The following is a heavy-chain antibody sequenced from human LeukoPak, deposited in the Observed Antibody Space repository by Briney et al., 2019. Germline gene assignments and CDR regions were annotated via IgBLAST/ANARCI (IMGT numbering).Heavy chain of an antibody. V-gene: IGHV4-59*01. J-gene: IGHJ4*02. CDR3: ARVRYSDVLTGYYGDGYFDY. Sequence: GSLRLSCAASGFTFSNAWLNWVRQAPGKGLEWIGYIYYTRSTHYNPSLKSRVTISVDTSKNQFSLKLSSVTAADTAVYYCARVRYSDVLTGYYGDGYFDYWGQGTLVTVSS. D-gene: IGHD3-9*01. CDR2: IYYTRST. CDR1: GFTFSNAW.